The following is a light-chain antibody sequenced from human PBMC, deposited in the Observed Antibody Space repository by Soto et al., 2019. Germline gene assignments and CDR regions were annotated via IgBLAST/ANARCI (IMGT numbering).Light chain of an antibody. J-gene: IGLJ1*01. V-gene: IGLV1-47*01. Sequence: QSVLTQPPSASGTPGQRVTISCSGSSSNIGSNYVYWYQQLPGTAPKLLIYRNNQRPSGVPDRFSGSKSGNTASLTISGLQAEDETDYYCCSYTSNITPYVFGTGTKLTVL. CDR3: CSYTSNITPYV. CDR1: SSNIGSNY. CDR2: RNN.